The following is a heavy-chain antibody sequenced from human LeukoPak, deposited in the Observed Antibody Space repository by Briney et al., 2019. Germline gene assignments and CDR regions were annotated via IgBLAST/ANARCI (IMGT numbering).Heavy chain of an antibody. J-gene: IGHJ4*02. V-gene: IGHV4-59*01. CDR3: ARGFDYFDY. Sequence: PSETLSLTCTVSGGSIGSYYWSWIRQPPGKGLEWIGYIYYSGSTNYNPSLKSRVTISVDTSKNQFSLKLSSVTAADTAVYYCARGFDYFDYWGQGTLVTVSS. CDR1: GGSIGSYY. D-gene: IGHD3-3*01. CDR2: IYYSGST.